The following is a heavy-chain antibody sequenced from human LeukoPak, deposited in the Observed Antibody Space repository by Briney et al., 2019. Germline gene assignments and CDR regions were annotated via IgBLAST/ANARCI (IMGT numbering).Heavy chain of an antibody. D-gene: IGHD2-21*02. Sequence: ASVKVSCKASGYTFTNYHINWVRQASGQGLEWMTWINPDTGDKGYARKFQDRVTITTDTSISTAYMELSSLSSEDTAVYLCARRTCMTASVYDYWGQGTLVTVSS. V-gene: IGHV1-8*03. CDR2: INPDTGDK. J-gene: IGHJ4*02. CDR3: ARRTCMTASVYDY. CDR1: GYTFTNYH.